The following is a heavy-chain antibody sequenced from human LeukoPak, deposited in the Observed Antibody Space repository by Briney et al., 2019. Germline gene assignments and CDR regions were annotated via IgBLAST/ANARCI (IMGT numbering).Heavy chain of an antibody. Sequence: GGSLRLSCAASGFSVSSSYMSWVRQAPGKGLEWVSVIYSGGNTYYADSVKGRFTISRDYSKNTLYLQVNSLRAEDTAVYYCARGRGSGWYGGYAFDIWGQGTMVTVSS. V-gene: IGHV3-53*01. CDR2: IYSGGNT. D-gene: IGHD6-19*01. CDR1: GFSVSSSY. CDR3: ARGRGSGWYGGYAFDI. J-gene: IGHJ3*02.